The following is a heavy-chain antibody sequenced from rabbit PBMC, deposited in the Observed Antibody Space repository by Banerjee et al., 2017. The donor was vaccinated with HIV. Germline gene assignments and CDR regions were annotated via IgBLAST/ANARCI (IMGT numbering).Heavy chain of an antibody. CDR3: ASHSYAGYAGYGYATDAFDP. D-gene: IGHD6-1*01. CDR2: IYAGSGGST. CDR1: GFSFSNNYW. V-gene: IGHV1S40*01. J-gene: IGHJ2*01. Sequence: QSLEESGGGLVKPGGTLTLTCTASGFSFSNNYWICWLRQAPGKGLEWIACIYAGSGGSTCYASWAKGRFPISKPSSTTVTLQMTSLTAADTATYFCASHSYAGYAGYGYATDAFDPWGPGTLVTVS.